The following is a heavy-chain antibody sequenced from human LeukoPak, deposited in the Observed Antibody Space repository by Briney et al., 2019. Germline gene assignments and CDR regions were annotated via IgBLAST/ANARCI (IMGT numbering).Heavy chain of an antibody. CDR3: ARARRIVVVIPYYYYYMDV. V-gene: IGHV1-8*03. J-gene: IGHJ6*03. CDR1: GYTFTSYD. Sequence: ASVKVSCKASGYTFTSYDINWVRQATGQGLEWMGWMNPNSGNTGYAQTFQGRVTITRNTSISSAYMELSSLRSEDTAVYYCARARRIVVVIPYYYYYMDVWGKGTTVTVSS. D-gene: IGHD3-22*01. CDR2: MNPNSGNT.